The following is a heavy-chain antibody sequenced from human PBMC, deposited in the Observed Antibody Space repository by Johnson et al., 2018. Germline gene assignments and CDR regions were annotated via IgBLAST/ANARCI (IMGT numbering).Heavy chain of an antibody. Sequence: EVQLVESGGGLVQPGGSLRLSCAASGFTFSSYWMSWVRQAPGKGLEWVANIKQDGSENYYVDSVKVRFTISRDNAKSSMFLQMNSLRAEDTALYYCARTESWPGAFEIWGQGTMVTVSS. J-gene: IGHJ3*02. CDR1: GFTFSSYW. CDR3: ARTESWPGAFEI. CDR2: IKQDGSEN. V-gene: IGHV3-7*01. D-gene: IGHD6-13*01.